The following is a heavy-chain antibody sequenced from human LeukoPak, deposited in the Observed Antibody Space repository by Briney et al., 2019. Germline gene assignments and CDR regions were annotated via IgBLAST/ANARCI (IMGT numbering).Heavy chain of an antibody. CDR3: ARGRGSDFWSASNI. V-gene: IGHV4-38-2*01. CDR1: GYSINSGYY. D-gene: IGHD3-3*01. Sequence: SETLSLTCAVSGYSINSGYYWVWIRQPPGKGLEWIGTIYHSGSPYHNPSLKSRVTISVDTSKNQFSLKLTSVTAADTAVYYCARGRGSDFWSASNIWGQGTLVTVSS. J-gene: IGHJ4*02. CDR2: IYHSGSP.